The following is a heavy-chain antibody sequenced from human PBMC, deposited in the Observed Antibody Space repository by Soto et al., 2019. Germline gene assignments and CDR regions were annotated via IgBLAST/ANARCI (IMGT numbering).Heavy chain of an antibody. V-gene: IGHV3-74*01. CDR2: INSDGSSA. CDR1: GFTFGHYW. Sequence: GGSLRLSCVASGFTFGHYWMHWVRQAPGKGLVWVSRINSDGSSAGYADSVKGRFTISRDNAKNTLYLQMNSLRAEDTAVYYCARFGTYYDSSGFLYWGQGXLVTVSS. D-gene: IGHD3-22*01. CDR3: ARFGTYYDSSGFLY. J-gene: IGHJ4*02.